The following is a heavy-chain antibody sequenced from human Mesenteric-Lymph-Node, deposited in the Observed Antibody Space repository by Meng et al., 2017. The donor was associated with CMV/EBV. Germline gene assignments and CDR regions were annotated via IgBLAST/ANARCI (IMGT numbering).Heavy chain of an antibody. CDR3: ARDNVNPEGFDP. CDR1: GYTFTDFY. J-gene: IGHJ5*02. V-gene: IGHV1-2*06. CDR2: INPNSGVS. D-gene: IGHD2/OR15-2a*01. Sequence: QVQLVPSRAAVAKPGSSVMVPCKASGYTFTDFYIHWVRQAPGQGLEWMGRINPNSGVSNSAQNFQGRVTMTRDTSISTAYMELGRLTSDDTAVYYCARDNVNPEGFDPWGQGTLVTVSS.